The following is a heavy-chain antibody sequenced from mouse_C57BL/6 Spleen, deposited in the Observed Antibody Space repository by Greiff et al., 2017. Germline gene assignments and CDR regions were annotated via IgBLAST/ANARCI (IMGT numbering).Heavy chain of an antibody. CDR1: GYTFTSYW. V-gene: IGHV1-55*01. CDR3: ARYYYGSRGAY. D-gene: IGHD1-1*01. CDR2: IYPGSGST. Sequence: VQLVESGAELVKPGASVKMSCKASGYTFTSYWITWVKQRPGQGLEWIGDIYPGSGSTNYNEKFKSKATLTVDTSSSTAYMQLSSLTSEDSAVYYCARYYYGSRGAYWGQGTLVTVSA. J-gene: IGHJ3*01.